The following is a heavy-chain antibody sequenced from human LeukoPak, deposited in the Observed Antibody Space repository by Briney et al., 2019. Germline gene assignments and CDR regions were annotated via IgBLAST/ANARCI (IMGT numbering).Heavy chain of an antibody. CDR1: DTSINTYY. V-gene: IGHV4-4*07. CDR2: IYTTGTT. Sequence: PSETLSLTCTVSDTSINTYYWSWIRQPAGKGLEWIGHIYTTGTTNYNPSLKSRVTMSIDTSKNQFSLNLRSVTAAGTAVYYCARHKAAAFGYWGQGTLVTVSS. D-gene: IGHD6-13*01. CDR3: ARHKAAAFGY. J-gene: IGHJ4*02.